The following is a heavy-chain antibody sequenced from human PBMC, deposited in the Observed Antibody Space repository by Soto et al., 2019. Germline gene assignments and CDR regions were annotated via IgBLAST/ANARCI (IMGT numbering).Heavy chain of an antibody. Sequence: GGSLRLSCAASGFTFSSYWMSWVRQAPGKGLVWVSRINSDGSITSYADSVKGQFTISRDNAKNTLYLQMNSLRADDTAVYYCARGSSSWYVSFDYWGQGILVTVSS. CDR1: GFTFSSYW. CDR3: ARGSSSWYVSFDY. D-gene: IGHD6-13*01. CDR2: INSDGSIT. V-gene: IGHV3-74*01. J-gene: IGHJ4*02.